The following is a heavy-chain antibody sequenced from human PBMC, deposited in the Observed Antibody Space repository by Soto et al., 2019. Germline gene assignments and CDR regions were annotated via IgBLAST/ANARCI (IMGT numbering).Heavy chain of an antibody. CDR1: GGTFSSNP. V-gene: IGHV1-69*06. CDR2: IIPIFATP. CDR3: ARDLSAVKRFESFKYYRMDV. Sequence: QVRLMQSGAEVRKPGSSVTVSCKASGGTFSSNPISWVRQAPGQGLEWMGGIIPIFATPHYARRFLDRVTLTADRSTNTAYMELTGLTSEDTAIYYCARDLSAVKRFESFKYYRMDVWGQGTTVTVS. J-gene: IGHJ6*02. D-gene: IGHD3-3*01.